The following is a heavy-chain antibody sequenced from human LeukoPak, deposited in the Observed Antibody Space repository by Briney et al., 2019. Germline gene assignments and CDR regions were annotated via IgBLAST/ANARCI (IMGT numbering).Heavy chain of an antibody. D-gene: IGHD2-15*01. CDR2: MNPNSSNR. CDR1: GYTFTSYD. J-gene: IGHJ4*02. V-gene: IGHV1-8*01. Sequence: ASVKVSCKATGYTFTSYDINWVRQATGQGLEWMGWMNPNSSNRGYAQKFQGRVTRTRDTSISTAYMELRSLRSEDTAVYYCARNLEAALYDYWGQGTLVTVSS. CDR3: ARNLEAALYDY.